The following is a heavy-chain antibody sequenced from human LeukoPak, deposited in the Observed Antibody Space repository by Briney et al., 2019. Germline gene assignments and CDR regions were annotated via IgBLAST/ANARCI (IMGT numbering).Heavy chain of an antibody. CDR3: AREWYYDILAGTE. J-gene: IGHJ4*02. D-gene: IGHD3-9*01. CDR2: IYHRGNT. V-gene: IGHV4-38-2*02. CDR1: GYSINSDYY. Sequence: SETLSLTCAVSGYSINSDYYWGWIRQPPGKGLEWIGTIYHRGNTYYNPSLNSRVSISVDTSKNQFSLRLSSVTAADTAVYYCAREWYYDILAGTEWGQGTLVTVPS.